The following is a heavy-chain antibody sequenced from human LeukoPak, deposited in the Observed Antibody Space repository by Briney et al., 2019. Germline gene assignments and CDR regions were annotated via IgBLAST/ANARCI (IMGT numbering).Heavy chain of an antibody. CDR2: ISYDGSNE. V-gene: IGHV3-30*03. CDR1: GFTFSSYG. D-gene: IGHD6-19*01. Sequence: GGSLRLSCAASGFTFSSYGMHWVRQAPGKGLEWVAVISYDGSNEYYADSVKGRFTISRDNSKNTLYLQMNSLRAEDTAVYYCVRGYSSGWPYYFDYWGQGTLVTVSS. J-gene: IGHJ4*02. CDR3: VRGYSSGWPYYFDY.